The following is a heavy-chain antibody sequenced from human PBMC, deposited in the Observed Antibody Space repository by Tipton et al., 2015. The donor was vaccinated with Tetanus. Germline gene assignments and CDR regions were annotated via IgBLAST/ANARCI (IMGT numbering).Heavy chain of an antibody. Sequence: SLRLSCAASGFTFSSYAMSWVRQAPGKGLEWVSAISGSGGSTYYADSVKGRFTISRDNSKNTLYLQMNSLRAEDTAVYYCARGGDGYNYYFDYWGQGPLVTVSS. D-gene: IGHD5-24*01. J-gene: IGHJ4*02. V-gene: IGHV3-23*01. CDR3: ARGGDGYNYYFDY. CDR1: GFTFSSYA. CDR2: ISGSGGST.